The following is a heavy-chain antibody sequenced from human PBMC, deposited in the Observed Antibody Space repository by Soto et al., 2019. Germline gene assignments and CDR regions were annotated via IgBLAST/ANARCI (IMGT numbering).Heavy chain of an antibody. CDR1: GFSLSTSGVG. Sequence: QITLKESGPTLVKPTQTLTLTCTFSGFSLSTSGVGVGWIRQPPGKALEWLALIYWDDDKRYSPSLKSRLTITKDTSKNQVVLTMTNMDPVDTATYYCAHRRQWLETEYFDYWGQGTLVTVSS. J-gene: IGHJ4*02. CDR2: IYWDDDK. V-gene: IGHV2-5*02. CDR3: AHRRQWLETEYFDY. D-gene: IGHD6-19*01.